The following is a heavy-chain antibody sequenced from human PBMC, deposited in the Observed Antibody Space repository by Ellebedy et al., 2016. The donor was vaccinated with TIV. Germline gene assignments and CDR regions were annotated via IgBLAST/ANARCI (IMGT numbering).Heavy chain of an antibody. CDR3: AGLPLR. CDR1: GGSISSYY. CDR2: IYYRGSI. Sequence: MPSETLSLTCTVSGGSISSYYWSWIRQPPGKGLEWVGYIYYRGSINYNPSLKSRATISVDTSKNQFSLKLTSVTAADTAVYYCAGLPLRWGQGTLVTVSS. D-gene: IGHD5/OR15-5a*01. V-gene: IGHV4-59*01. J-gene: IGHJ4*02.